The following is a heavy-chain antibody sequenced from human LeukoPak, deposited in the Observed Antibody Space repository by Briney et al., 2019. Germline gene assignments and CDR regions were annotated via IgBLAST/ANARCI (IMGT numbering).Heavy chain of an antibody. Sequence: SETLSLTCTVSGGSISSYYWSWIRQPPGKGLEWIGYIYYSGSTNYNPSLKSRVTISVDTSKNQFSLKLSSVTAADTAVYYCASLNYGDYAFDYWGQGTLVTVSP. V-gene: IGHV4-59*08. CDR3: ASLNYGDYAFDY. D-gene: IGHD4-17*01. CDR1: GGSISSYY. J-gene: IGHJ4*02. CDR2: IYYSGST.